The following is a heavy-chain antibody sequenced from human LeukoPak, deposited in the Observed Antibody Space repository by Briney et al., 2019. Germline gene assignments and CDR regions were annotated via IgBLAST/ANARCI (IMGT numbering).Heavy chain of an antibody. CDR1: GGSFSGYY. D-gene: IGHD3-22*01. CDR3: ATGPDYYDSSSYYSHY. Sequence: PSETLSLTCAVYGGSFSGYYWSWIRQPPGKGLEWLGEITQSGTTKYNPSLKSRVTMSVDTSKSQFSLRLSSVTPADTAVYYCATGPDYYDSSSYYSHYWGRGTLVTVSS. J-gene: IGHJ4*02. CDR2: ITQSGTT. V-gene: IGHV4-34*01.